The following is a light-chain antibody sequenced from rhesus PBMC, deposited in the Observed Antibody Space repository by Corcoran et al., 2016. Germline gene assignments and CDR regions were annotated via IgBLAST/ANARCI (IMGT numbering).Light chain of an antibody. Sequence: DIQMTQSPSSLSASVGDRVTITCQASQSLSNYLNWYQQKPGKIPKLLIYRASSLQSGIPSRFCGSGSGTDFTLTISRLQPEDFATYYCQQGYSYPLTFGGGTKVELK. CDR2: RAS. J-gene: IGKJ4*01. CDR3: QQGYSYPLT. CDR1: QSLSNY. V-gene: IGKV1S9*01.